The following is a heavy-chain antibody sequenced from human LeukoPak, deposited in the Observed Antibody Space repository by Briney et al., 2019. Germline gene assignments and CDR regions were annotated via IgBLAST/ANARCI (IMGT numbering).Heavy chain of an antibody. Sequence: PGGSLRLSCAASGFTFSSHAMHWVRQAPGKGLEWVAVISYDGSNKYYADSVKGRFTISRDNSKNTLYLQMNSLRAEDTAVYYCARDPRQQLVLDYWGQGTLVTVSS. CDR1: GFTFSSHA. CDR2: ISYDGSNK. D-gene: IGHD6-13*01. V-gene: IGHV3-30-3*01. J-gene: IGHJ4*02. CDR3: ARDPRQQLVLDY.